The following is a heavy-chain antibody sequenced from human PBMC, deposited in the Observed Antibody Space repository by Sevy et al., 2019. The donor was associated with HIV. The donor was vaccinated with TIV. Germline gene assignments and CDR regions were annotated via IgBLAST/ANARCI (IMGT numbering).Heavy chain of an antibody. V-gene: IGHV3-23*01. CDR2: ISGSGGST. CDR3: ANDRITVIWEAFEF. D-gene: IGHD3-10*02. CDR1: GFTFSSYA. Sequence: GGSLRLSCAASGFTFSSYAMSWVRQAPGKGLEWVAAISGSGGSTYYGDSVKGRFTVSRDNSKNTLYLQMNSLRAEDTVVYYSANDRITVIWEAFEFWGQGTMVTVSS. J-gene: IGHJ3*01.